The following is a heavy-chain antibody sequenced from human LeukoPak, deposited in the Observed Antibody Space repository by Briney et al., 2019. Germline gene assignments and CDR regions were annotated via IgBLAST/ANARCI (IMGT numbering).Heavy chain of an antibody. Sequence: GASVKVSCKASGGTFSRYAISWVRQAPGQGLEWMGRIIPILGIANYAQKFQGRVTITADKSASTAYMELSSLRAEDTALYYCARDYDYGDYPGYWGQGTLVTVSS. V-gene: IGHV1-69*04. CDR1: GGTFSRYA. CDR2: IIPILGIA. D-gene: IGHD4-17*01. J-gene: IGHJ4*02. CDR3: ARDYDYGDYPGY.